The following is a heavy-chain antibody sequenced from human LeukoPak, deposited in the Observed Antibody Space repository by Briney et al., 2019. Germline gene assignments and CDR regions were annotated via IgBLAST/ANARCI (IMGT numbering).Heavy chain of an antibody. CDR3: ARDRRPYDYDSSGHYIYYYYGMDV. D-gene: IGHD3-22*01. CDR1: GFTFSSYG. Sequence: GGSLGLSCAASGFTFSSYGMHWVRQAPGKGLEWVAFIRYDGSNKYYADSVKGRFIMSRDNSKNTLYLQMNSLRAEDTAVYYCARDRRPYDYDSSGHYIYYYYGMDVWGQGTTVTVSS. V-gene: IGHV3-30*02. CDR2: IRYDGSNK. J-gene: IGHJ6*02.